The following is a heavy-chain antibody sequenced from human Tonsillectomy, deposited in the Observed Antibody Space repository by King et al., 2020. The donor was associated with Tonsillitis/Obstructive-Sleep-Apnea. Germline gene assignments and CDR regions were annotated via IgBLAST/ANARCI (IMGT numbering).Heavy chain of an antibody. CDR2: IYYSGST. Sequence: VQLQESGPGLVKPSETLSLTCTVSGGSISSYYWSWIRQPPGEGLEWIGYIYYSGSTNYNPSLKSRVTISVDTSKNQFSLKRSSVTAADTAVYYCARHSAEVSDYGDSNFDYWGQGTLVTVSS. J-gene: IGHJ4*02. V-gene: IGHV4-59*08. D-gene: IGHD4-17*01. CDR3: ARHSAEVSDYGDSNFDY. CDR1: GGSISSYY.